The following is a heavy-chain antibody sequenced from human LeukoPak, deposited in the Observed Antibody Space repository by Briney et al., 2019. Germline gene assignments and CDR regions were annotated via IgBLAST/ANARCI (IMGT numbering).Heavy chain of an antibody. CDR3: ARDEGYFDY. V-gene: IGHV4-31*03. CDR1: GDSISSGDDY. CDR2: IYYSGST. J-gene: IGHJ4*02. Sequence: SETLSLTCTISGDSISSGDDYWSWIRQRPGEGLEWIGYIYYSGSTYYNPSLRSRVTISVDTSKNQFSLKLNSVAAADTAVYYCARDEGYFDYWGQGTLVTVSS.